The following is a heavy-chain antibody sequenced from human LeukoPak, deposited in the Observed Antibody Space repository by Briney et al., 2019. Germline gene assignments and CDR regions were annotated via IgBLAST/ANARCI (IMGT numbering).Heavy chain of an antibody. J-gene: IGHJ3*02. CDR2: ISGSGGST. D-gene: IGHD3-22*01. CDR3: AKRYYYDSSGSEDAFDI. CDR1: GFTFSSYA. Sequence: GGSLRLPCAASGFTFSSYAMSWVRQAPGKGLEWVSAISGSGGSTYYADSVKGRFTISRDNSKNTLYLQMNSLRAEDTAVYYCAKRYYYDSSGSEDAFDIWGQGTMVTVSS. V-gene: IGHV3-23*01.